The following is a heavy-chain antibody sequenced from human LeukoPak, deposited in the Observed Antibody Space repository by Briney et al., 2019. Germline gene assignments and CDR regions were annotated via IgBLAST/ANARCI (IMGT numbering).Heavy chain of an antibody. CDR2: IYSSGGT. V-gene: IGHV4-59*07. Sequence: SASLKLTCKVSGDTISSYYLNWMRQPPGKGLEWMGYIYSSGGTNYNPSLKSRVTISVDTSKNQFSLKLSSVTAADTAVYYCARGADSSGYYSIFYFDYWGQGTLVTVSS. J-gene: IGHJ4*02. CDR1: GDTISSYY. CDR3: ARGADSSGYYSIFYFDY. D-gene: IGHD3-22*01.